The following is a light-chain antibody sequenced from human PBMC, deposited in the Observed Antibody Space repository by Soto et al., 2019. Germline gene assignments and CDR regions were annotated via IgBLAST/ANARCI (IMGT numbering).Light chain of an antibody. CDR1: SSDVGGCKF. J-gene: IGLJ1*01. CDR2: EVS. CDR3: SSCAGSNNPYV. Sequence: QSALTQPPSASGAPGQSITISCTGTSSDVGGCKFVSWYQQYPGKAPKLIIYEVSKRPSGVPDRFSGSKSGNTASLTVSGLRAEDEADYYCSSCAGSNNPYVFGTGTKVTVL. V-gene: IGLV2-8*01.